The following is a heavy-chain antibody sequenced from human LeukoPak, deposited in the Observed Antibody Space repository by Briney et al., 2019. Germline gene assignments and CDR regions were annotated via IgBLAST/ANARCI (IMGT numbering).Heavy chain of an antibody. CDR2: ISISGDMT. CDR3: ASGGDPQWLVHGEY. J-gene: IGHJ4*02. Sequence: GGSLRLSCEVSGFPFSSHAMSWVRQAPGRGLEWVSGISISGDMTYYADSVQGRFIISRDNSKNTVYLQMDSLRVEDTAVYYCASGGDPQWLVHGEYWGQGTLVTVSS. V-gene: IGHV3-23*01. CDR1: GFPFSSHA. D-gene: IGHD6-19*01.